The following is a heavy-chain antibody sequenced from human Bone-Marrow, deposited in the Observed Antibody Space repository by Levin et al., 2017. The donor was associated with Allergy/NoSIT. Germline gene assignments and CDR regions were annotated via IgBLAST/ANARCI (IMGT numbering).Heavy chain of an antibody. Sequence: GESLKISCAASGFTFSSYAMGWVRQAPGKGLDWVSSIRGSDDTTYYADSVKGRFTISRDNSKNTLFLQMDSLRAEDTAVYYCARAVGSLDPFDIWGQGTMVTVSS. D-gene: IGHD1-26*01. CDR1: GFTFSSYA. V-gene: IGHV3-23*01. CDR2: IRGSDDTT. CDR3: ARAVGSLDPFDI. J-gene: IGHJ3*02.